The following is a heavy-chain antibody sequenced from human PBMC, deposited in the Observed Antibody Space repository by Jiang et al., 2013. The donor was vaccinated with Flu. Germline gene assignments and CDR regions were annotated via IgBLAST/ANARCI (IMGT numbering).Heavy chain of an antibody. D-gene: IGHD3-16*02. CDR1: GYSFTSYW. V-gene: IGHV5-51*01. CDR2: IYPGDSDT. J-gene: IGHJ3*02. CDR3: ARGPRAPLGELSPMIAFDI. Sequence: GAEVKKPGESLKISCKGSGYSFTSYWIGWVRQMPGKGLEWMGIIYPGDSDTRYSPSFQGQVTISADKSISTAYLQWSSLKASDTAMYYCARGPRAPLGELSPMIAFDIWGPRGQWSPSLQ.